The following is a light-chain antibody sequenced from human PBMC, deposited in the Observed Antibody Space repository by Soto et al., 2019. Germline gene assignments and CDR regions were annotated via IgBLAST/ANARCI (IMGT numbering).Light chain of an antibody. CDR3: MQSSQLRT. Sequence: EIVMTQTPLSLSVTPGQPASISCKSSQSLLDRNGKTNLYWYLQKSGQPPQLLIYEVFNRFSGVPDRFSGSGSGTDFTLKISRVEAADVGVYYCMQSSQLRTFGQGTKVEIK. J-gene: IGKJ1*01. V-gene: IGKV2D-29*01. CDR1: QSLLDRNGKTN. CDR2: EVF.